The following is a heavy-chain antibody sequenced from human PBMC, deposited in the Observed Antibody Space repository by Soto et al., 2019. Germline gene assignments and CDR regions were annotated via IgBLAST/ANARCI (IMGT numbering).Heavy chain of an antibody. CDR1: GFTFSNYW. J-gene: IGHJ5*02. V-gene: IGHV3-74*01. CDR3: VRDKRVTDWFDP. CDR2: ITSDGSVT. Sequence: LRLSCAASGFTFSNYWMHWVRQAPGKGLLWVSRITSDGSVTVYADSVRGRFTISRDNANNMLYLQMNSLRVEDTAVYYCVRDKRVTDWFDPWGQGTLVTVS.